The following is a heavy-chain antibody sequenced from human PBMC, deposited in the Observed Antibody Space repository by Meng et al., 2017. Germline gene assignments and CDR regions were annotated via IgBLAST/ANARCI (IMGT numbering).Heavy chain of an antibody. CDR3: ASHFNLAVAGYNPHRHGLLDY. J-gene: IGHJ4*02. Sequence: GESLKISCAASGFTFDDYAMHWVRQAPGKGLEWVSSISSSSSYIYYADSVKGRFTISRDNAKNSLYLQMNSLRAEDTAVYYCASHFNLAVAGYNPHRHGLLDYWGQGTLVTVSS. D-gene: IGHD6-19*01. CDR2: ISSSSSYI. CDR1: GFTFDDYA. V-gene: IGHV3-21*01.